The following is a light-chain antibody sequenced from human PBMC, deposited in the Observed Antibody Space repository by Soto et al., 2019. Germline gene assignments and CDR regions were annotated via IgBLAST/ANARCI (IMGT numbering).Light chain of an antibody. CDR2: GAS. V-gene: IGKV3-15*01. J-gene: IGKJ1*01. Sequence: EIVMTQSPATLSVSPGERATLSCRASQSVSGNFAWYQQKPGQAPRLLIYGASTRATGIPARFSGSGSGTEFTLTIRGLQSEDFAVYYCQQYNNWWTFGQGPKVDIK. CDR1: QSVSGN. CDR3: QQYNNWWT.